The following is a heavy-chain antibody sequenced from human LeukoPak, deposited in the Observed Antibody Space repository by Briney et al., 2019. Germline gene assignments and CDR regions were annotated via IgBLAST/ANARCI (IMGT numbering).Heavy chain of an antibody. CDR2: VKSDGSNP. Sequence: GGSLRLSCAASRFSFSNYWMHWVRQAPGKGLVWVSRVKSDGSNPSYADSVKGRFTISRDNSKNTLYLQMNSLRAEDTAVYYCAKDEDTAILVDWGQGTLVTVSS. D-gene: IGHD5-18*01. CDR3: AKDEDTAILVD. V-gene: IGHV3-74*01. J-gene: IGHJ4*02. CDR1: RFSFSNYW.